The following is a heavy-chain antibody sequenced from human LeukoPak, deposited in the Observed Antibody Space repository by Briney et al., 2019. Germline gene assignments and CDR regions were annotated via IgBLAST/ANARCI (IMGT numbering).Heavy chain of an antibody. CDR3: ARELYVVVPAANVFDS. Sequence: SETLSLTCTVSGGSISSGSYYWSWIRQPAGKGLEWIGRIYTSGSTNYNPSLKSRVTISVDTSKNQFSLKLSSVTAADTAVYYCARELYVVVPAANVFDSWGQGTLVTGSS. D-gene: IGHD2-2*01. V-gene: IGHV4-61*02. CDR1: GGSISSGSYY. J-gene: IGHJ4*02. CDR2: IYTSGST.